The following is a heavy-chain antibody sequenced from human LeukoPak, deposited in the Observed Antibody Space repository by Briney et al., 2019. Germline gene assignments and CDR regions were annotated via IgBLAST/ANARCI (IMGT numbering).Heavy chain of an antibody. CDR1: GGSISSSSYY. Sequence: PSETLSPTCTVSGGSISSSSYYWGWIRQPPGKGLEWIGSIYYSGSTYNNPSLKSRVTISVDTSKNQFSLKLSSVTAADTAVYYCATAPYSYDHTVKFDYWGQGTLVTVSS. V-gene: IGHV4-39*01. CDR3: ATAPYSYDHTVKFDY. D-gene: IGHD5-18*01. J-gene: IGHJ4*02. CDR2: IYYSGST.